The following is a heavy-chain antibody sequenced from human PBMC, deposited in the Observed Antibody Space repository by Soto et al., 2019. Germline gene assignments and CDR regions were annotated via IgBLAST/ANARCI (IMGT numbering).Heavy chain of an antibody. J-gene: IGHJ4*02. Sequence: PSETLSLTCAVSGASINSLNWWSWVRQPPGKGLEWIGEVYHSASATYNPSLKSRVTISVDRSKNQFSLELTSVTAADTAVYYCARDYDYRVQDWWGQGFLVTVSS. CDR1: GASINSLNW. V-gene: IGHV4-4*02. CDR2: VYHSASA. D-gene: IGHD1-1*01. CDR3: ARDYDYRVQDW.